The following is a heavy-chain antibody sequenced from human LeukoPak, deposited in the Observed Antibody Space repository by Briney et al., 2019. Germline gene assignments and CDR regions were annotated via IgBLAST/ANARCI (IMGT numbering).Heavy chain of an antibody. CDR2: INHSGST. D-gene: IGHD3-22*01. Sequence: AGGSLRLSCAASGFTFSSYGMHWVRQPPGKGLEWIGEINHSGSTNYNPSLKSRVTISVDTSKNQFSLKLSSVTAADTAVYYCARLGYYDSSGYNDDYWGQGTLVTVSS. V-gene: IGHV4-34*01. CDR3: ARLGYYDSSGYNDDY. J-gene: IGHJ4*02. CDR1: GFTFSSYG.